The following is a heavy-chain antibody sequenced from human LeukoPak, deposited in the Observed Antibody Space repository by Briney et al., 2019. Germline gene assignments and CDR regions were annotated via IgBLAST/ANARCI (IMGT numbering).Heavy chain of an antibody. CDR3: AKDRGWCFEY. V-gene: IGHV3-30*18. Sequence: GRSLRLSCAASGFSFGSSDIHWVRQAPDKGLEWVAFISYDGSDKYYADPVKGRFTVSRDNSKHTLYLQMNSLRAEDTAVYYCAKDRGWCFEYWGQGTVVTVSS. CDR1: GFSFGSSD. D-gene: IGHD6-19*01. J-gene: IGHJ4*02. CDR2: ISYDGSDK.